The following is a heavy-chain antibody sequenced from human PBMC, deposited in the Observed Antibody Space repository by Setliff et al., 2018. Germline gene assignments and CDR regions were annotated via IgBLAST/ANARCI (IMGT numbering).Heavy chain of an antibody. J-gene: IGHJ4*02. CDR1: GFTFSNHW. D-gene: IGHD6-6*01. V-gene: IGHV3-7*03. CDR2: IKQDGSDK. Sequence: PGGSLRLSCAASGFTFSNHWMTWVRQAPGKGLEWVANIKQDGSDKYYVGSVKGRFTSSRDNAKNSLYLQMGSLRAEDTAVYYCARWTARAVDYWGQGTLVTVSS. CDR3: ARWTARAVDY.